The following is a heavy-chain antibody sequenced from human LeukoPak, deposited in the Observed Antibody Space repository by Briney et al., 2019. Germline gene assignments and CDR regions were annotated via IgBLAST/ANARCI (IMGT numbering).Heavy chain of an antibody. D-gene: IGHD3-16*01. CDR3: AGGERDFDY. Sequence: GGSLRLSCRFSGLSFGDSAVTWVRQAPGKGLEWVGCTRSKVYRGSTDYAASVKDRFIISRDESNSIAYLQMDRLRIEDTAVYYCAGGERDFDYWGQGTLVTVSS. J-gene: IGHJ4*02. CDR1: GLSFGDSA. CDR2: TRSKVYRGST. V-gene: IGHV3-49*04.